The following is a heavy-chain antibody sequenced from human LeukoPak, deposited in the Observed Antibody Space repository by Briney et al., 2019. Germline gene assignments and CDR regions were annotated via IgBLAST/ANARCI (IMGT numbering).Heavy chain of an antibody. CDR2: ISGSGGST. D-gene: IGHD6-13*01. Sequence: GGSLRLSCAASGFTLSSYAMSWVRQAPGKGLEWVSGISGSGGSTYYADSVKGRFAISRDNSKNTLYLQMNSLRAEDTAVYYCAARSNNWYVLDYWGQGTLVTVSS. CDR1: GFTLSSYA. J-gene: IGHJ4*02. CDR3: AARSNNWYVLDY. V-gene: IGHV3-23*01.